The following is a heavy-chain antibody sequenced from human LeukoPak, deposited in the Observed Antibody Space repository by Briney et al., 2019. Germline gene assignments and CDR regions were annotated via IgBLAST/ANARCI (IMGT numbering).Heavy chain of an antibody. D-gene: IGHD3-10*01. CDR1: GFTFSSYA. Sequence: GGSLRLSCAASGFTFSSYAMSWVRQAPGKGLEWVSAISGSGGSTYYADSVKGRFTISRDTSKNTLYLQMNSLRAEDTAVYYCAKDLLDPMVRGMVDYWGQGTLVTVSS. V-gene: IGHV3-23*01. CDR3: AKDLLDPMVRGMVDY. J-gene: IGHJ4*02. CDR2: ISGSGGST.